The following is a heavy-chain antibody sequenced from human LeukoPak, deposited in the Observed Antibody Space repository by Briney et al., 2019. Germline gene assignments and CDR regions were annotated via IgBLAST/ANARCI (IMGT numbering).Heavy chain of an antibody. J-gene: IGHJ6*03. V-gene: IGHV3-23*01. CDR1: GFTFSSYA. CDR3: ANHGSITIFGVVTPNYYYYYMDV. CDR2: ISGSGGST. D-gene: IGHD3-3*01. Sequence: GGSLRLSCAASGFTFSSYAMSWVRQAPGKGLEWASAISGSGGSTYYADSVKGRFTISRDNSKNTLYLQMNSLRAEDTAVYYCANHGSITIFGVVTPNYYYYYMDVWGKGTTVTVSS.